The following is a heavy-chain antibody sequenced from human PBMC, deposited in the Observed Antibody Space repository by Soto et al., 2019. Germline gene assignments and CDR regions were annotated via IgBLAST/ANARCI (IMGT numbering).Heavy chain of an antibody. CDR3: ARSDRDGYNHFEC. J-gene: IGHJ4*02. CDR2: INHSGRT. D-gene: IGHD5-12*01. V-gene: IGHV4-34*01. CDR1: GGSFSGYY. Sequence: SETLSLTCAVYGGSFSGYYWSLIRQPPGKGLEWIGEINHSGRTNYNPSLKSRVTISVDTSKNQFSLKLSSVTAADTAVYYCARSDRDGYNHFECWGKGTLVTVSS.